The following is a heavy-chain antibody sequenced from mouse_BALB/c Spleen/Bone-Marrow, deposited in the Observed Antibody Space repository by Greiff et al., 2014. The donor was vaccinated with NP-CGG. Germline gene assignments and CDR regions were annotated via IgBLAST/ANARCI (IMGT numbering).Heavy chain of an antibody. CDR1: GFSLTSYG. V-gene: IGHV2-9*02. CDR2: IWAGGST. Sequence: VKLMESGPGLVAPSQCLSITCTVSGFSLTSYGVHWVRQPPGKVLEWLGVIWAGGSTNYNSDIMSRLNISKYTSKSQVFLKMNSLQTDNTAMYYGARGSYYERAMDYWGQGTSVTVSS. D-gene: IGHD1-1*01. CDR3: ARGSYYERAMDY. J-gene: IGHJ4*01.